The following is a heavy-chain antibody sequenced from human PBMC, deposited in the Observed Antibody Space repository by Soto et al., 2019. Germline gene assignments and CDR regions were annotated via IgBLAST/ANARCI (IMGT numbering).Heavy chain of an antibody. CDR2: IGTAGDT. J-gene: IGHJ6*02. V-gene: IGHV3-13*01. CDR3: ARLSLITGTRNPFGGVYPYSCGMDV. Sequence: GGSLRLSCAASGFSFSSHDLHWVRQASGKGLEWVSGIGTAGDTYYPGSVKGRSTVSRENGKNSLYLQMNSLRAEDTAVYFCARLSLITGTRNPFGGVYPYSCGMDVWGQGTTVTVSS. CDR1: GFSFSSHD. D-gene: IGHD1-7*01.